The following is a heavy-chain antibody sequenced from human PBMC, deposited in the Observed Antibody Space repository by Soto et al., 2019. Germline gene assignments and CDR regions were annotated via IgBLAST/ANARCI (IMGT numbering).Heavy chain of an antibody. D-gene: IGHD3-22*01. CDR2: IWYDGSNK. J-gene: IGHJ3*02. V-gene: IGHV3-33*01. Sequence: GGSLRLSCAASGFTFSSYGMHWVRQAPGKGLEWVAVIWYDGSNKYYADSVKGRFTISRDNSKNTLYLQMSSLRAEDTAVYYCARDALIVVRASDIWGQGTMFTVSS. CDR3: ARDALIVVRASDI. CDR1: GFTFSSYG.